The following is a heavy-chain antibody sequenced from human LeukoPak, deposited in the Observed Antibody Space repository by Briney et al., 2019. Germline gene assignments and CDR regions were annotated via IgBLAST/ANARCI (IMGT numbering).Heavy chain of an antibody. J-gene: IGHJ4*02. Sequence: ASVTVSCKASGYTFTSYGISWVRQAPGPGLEWMGWISAYNGNTNYAQKLQRRVTMTTDTSTSTAYMELRSLRSDDTAVYYCARTSFLYYDSSGYPDYWGQGTLVTVSS. CDR1: GYTFTSYG. CDR3: ARTSFLYYDSSGYPDY. CDR2: ISAYNGNT. D-gene: IGHD3-22*01. V-gene: IGHV1-18*01.